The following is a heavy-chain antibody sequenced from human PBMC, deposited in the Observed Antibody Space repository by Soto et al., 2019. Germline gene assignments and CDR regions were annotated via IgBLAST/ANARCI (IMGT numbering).Heavy chain of an antibody. J-gene: IGHJ4*02. CDR2: INADNGNT. Sequence: ASVKVSCKASGYTFTSYAMHWVRQAPGHRLEWMGWINADNGNTNYSQKLQGRVTMTRDTSTSTAYMELRSLRSDDTAVYYCARSSSWFEGDFDYWGQGTLVTVSS. CDR3: ARSSSWFEGDFDY. CDR1: GYTFTSYA. V-gene: IGHV1-3*01. D-gene: IGHD6-13*01.